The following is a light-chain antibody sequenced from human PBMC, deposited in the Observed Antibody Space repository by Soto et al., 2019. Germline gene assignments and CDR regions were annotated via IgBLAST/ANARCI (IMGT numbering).Light chain of an antibody. CDR2: ATS. V-gene: IGKV1-12*01. J-gene: IGKJ4*01. CDR1: QAINNW. CDR3: QQANSFPLT. Sequence: DIQMTQSPPSVSASVGDRVTITCRASQAINNWLAWYQQKPGHAPKLLIYATSTLQTGVPSRFSGSGSGTDFTLTISSLHPEDFATYYCQQANSFPLTFGGGTKVEFK.